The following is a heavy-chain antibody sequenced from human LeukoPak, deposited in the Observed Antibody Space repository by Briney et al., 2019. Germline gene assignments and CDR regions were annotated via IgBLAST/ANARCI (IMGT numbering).Heavy chain of an antibody. CDR3: ARDLTTNYYDSSGDAFDI. D-gene: IGHD3-22*01. Sequence: PSQTLSLTCTVSGGSISSGDYYWSWIRQPPGKGLEWIGYIYYSGSTYYNPSLKSRVTISVDTSKNQFSLKLSSVTAADTAVYYCARDLTTNYYDSSGDAFDIWGQGTMVTVSS. CDR1: GGSISSGDYY. CDR2: IYYSGST. V-gene: IGHV4-30-4*01. J-gene: IGHJ3*02.